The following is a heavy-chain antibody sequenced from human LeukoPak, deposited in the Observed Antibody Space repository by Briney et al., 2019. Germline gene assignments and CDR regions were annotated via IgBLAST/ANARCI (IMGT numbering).Heavy chain of an antibody. CDR3: ARTYDFGIGPPGDAFDX. Sequence: GGSLRLSCAASGFTFSSYAMHWVCQAPGKGLEWVAVISYDGSNKYYADSVKGRFTISRDNSKNTLYLQMNSLRAEDTAVYYCARTYDFGIGPPGDAFDXXXQGTLVTVFS. CDR1: GFTFSSYA. V-gene: IGHV3-30-3*01. D-gene: IGHD3-3*01. CDR2: ISYDGSNK. J-gene: IGHJ3*02.